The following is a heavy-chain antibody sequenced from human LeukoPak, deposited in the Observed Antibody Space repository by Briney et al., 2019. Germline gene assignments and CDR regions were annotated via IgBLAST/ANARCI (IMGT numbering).Heavy chain of an antibody. J-gene: IGHJ6*02. Sequence: SETLSLTCTVSGGSISSYYWSWIRQPPGKGLEWIGYIYYSGSTNYNPSLKSRVTISVDTSKNQFSLKMSSVTAADTAVYYCARVGSAAIPYGMDVWGQGTTVTVSS. V-gene: IGHV4-59*01. CDR2: IYYSGST. CDR1: GGSISSYY. CDR3: ARVGSAAIPYGMDV. D-gene: IGHD2-2*01.